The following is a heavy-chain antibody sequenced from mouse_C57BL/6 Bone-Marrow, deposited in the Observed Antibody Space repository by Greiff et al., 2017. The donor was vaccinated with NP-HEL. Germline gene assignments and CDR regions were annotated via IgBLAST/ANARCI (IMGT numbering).Heavy chain of an antibody. V-gene: IGHV5-12*01. CDR1: GFTFSDYY. CDR3: ASPSRKDY. CDR2: ISNGGGST. Sequence: EVKLVESGGGLVQPGGSLKLSCAASGFTFSDYYMYWVRPTPEKRLEWVAYISNGGGSTYYPDTVKGRFTISRDKAKNTLYLQMSSLKSEDTAMYYCASPSRKDYWGQGTTLTVSS. J-gene: IGHJ2*01. D-gene: IGHD2-10*02.